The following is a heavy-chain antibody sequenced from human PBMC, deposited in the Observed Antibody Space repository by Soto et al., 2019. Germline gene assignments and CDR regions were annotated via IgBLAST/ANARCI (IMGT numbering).Heavy chain of an antibody. CDR1: GYTFTSYD. J-gene: IGHJ6*03. V-gene: IGHV1-8*01. D-gene: IGHD1-26*01. CDR2: MNPNSGNT. Sequence: ASVKVSCKASGYTFTSYDINWVRQATGQGLEWMGWMNPNSGNTGYAQKFQGRVTMTRNTSISTAYMELSSLRSEDTAVYYCARGPYLRTPIDYYYYYMDVWGKGTTVTVSS. CDR3: ARGPYLRTPIDYYYYYMDV.